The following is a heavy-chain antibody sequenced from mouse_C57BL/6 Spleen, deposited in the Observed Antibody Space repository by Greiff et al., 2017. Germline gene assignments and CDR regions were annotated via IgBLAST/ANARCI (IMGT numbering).Heavy chain of an antibody. V-gene: IGHV5-4*03. J-gene: IGHJ2*01. Sequence: EVMLVESGGGLVKPGGSLKLSCAASGFTFSSYAMSWVRQTPDKRLEWVATISDGGSYTYYPDNVKGRFTISRDNAKNNLYLQMSLLKSENTAMYYCARASNPFDYWGQGTMLTVSS. CDR3: ARASNPFDY. CDR1: GFTFSSYA. CDR2: ISDGGSYT.